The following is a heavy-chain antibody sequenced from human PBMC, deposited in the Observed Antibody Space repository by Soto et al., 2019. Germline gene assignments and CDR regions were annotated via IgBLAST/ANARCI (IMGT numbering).Heavy chain of an antibody. CDR2: IYHLGTT. V-gene: IGHV4-39*01. CDR1: GGSINTNNYY. D-gene: IGHD2-15*01. Sequence: SETLSLTCTVSGGSINTNNYYWGWIRQPPGKGLEWIGSIYHLGTTYYNPSLKSRVTISIDTSKNQYSLKLMSVTAADTAVYFCAAILVGATRHTDHGHWGQGTLVTVSS. CDR3: AAILVGATRHTDHGH. J-gene: IGHJ4*02.